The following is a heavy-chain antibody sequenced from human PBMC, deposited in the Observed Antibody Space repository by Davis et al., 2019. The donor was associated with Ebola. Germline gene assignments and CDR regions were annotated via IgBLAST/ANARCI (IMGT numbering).Heavy chain of an antibody. J-gene: IGHJ4*02. Sequence: MPSEPLSLTCTAPGGPISSYYWSWIRQPPGKGLEWIGSIYYSGSTNYNPSLKSRVTISVDTSKNQFSLKLSSVTAADTAVYYCARYSGSYDKLDYWGQGTLVTVSS. V-gene: IGHV4-59*08. CDR3: ARYSGSYDKLDY. D-gene: IGHD1-26*01. CDR2: IYYSGST. CDR1: GGPISSYY.